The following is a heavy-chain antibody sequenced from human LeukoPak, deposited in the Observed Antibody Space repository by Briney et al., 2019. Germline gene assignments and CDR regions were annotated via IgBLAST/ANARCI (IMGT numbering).Heavy chain of an antibody. V-gene: IGHV3-23*01. D-gene: IGHD2-15*01. J-gene: IGHJ4*02. CDR1: GFTFSSYA. Sequence: GGSLRLSCAASGFTFSSYAMSWVRQAPGKGLEWVSSISGSGGSTYYADSVKGRFTISRDNSKNTLYLQMNSLRAEDTAVYCCAKEVEIVVVVAATQDYFDYWGQGTLVTVSS. CDR2: ISGSGGST. CDR3: AKEVEIVVVVAATQDYFDY.